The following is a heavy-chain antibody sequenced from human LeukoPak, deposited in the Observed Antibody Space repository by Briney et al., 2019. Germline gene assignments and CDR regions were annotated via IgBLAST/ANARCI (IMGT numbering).Heavy chain of an antibody. CDR1: GFTFSSYE. D-gene: IGHD1-26*01. CDR2: ITTSGTST. CDR3: VVHSATSCY. V-gene: IGHV3-48*03. J-gene: IGHJ4*02. Sequence: GESLRLSCATSGFTFSSYEMNWVRQAPGKGLEWISYITTSGTSTYYADSVKGRFTISRDNGKTALSLQMNSLRAEDTAAYYCVVHSATSCYWGQGTLVTVSS.